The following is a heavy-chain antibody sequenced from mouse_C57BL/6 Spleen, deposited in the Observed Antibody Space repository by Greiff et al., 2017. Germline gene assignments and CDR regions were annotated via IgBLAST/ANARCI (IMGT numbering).Heavy chain of an antibody. CDR2: ISSGGDYI. D-gene: IGHD2-5*01. J-gene: IGHJ2*01. Sequence: EVQVVESGEGLVKPGGSLKLSCAASGFTFSSYAMSWVRQTPEKRLEWVAYISSGGDYIYYAETVKGRFTISRDNARNTLYLQMSSLKSEDTAMYYCTRGGYSNYIDYWGQGTTLTVSS. CDR1: GFTFSSYA. CDR3: TRGGYSNYIDY. V-gene: IGHV5-9-1*02.